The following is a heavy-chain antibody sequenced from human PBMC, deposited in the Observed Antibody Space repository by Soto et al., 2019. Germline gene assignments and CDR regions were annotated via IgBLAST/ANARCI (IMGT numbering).Heavy chain of an antibody. V-gene: IGHV1-46*01. CDR3: AGDIVVAPTARGWFDP. CDR1: GCTLTRYC. Sequence: QVQLVQSGAEVKKPGASVKVSCKASGCTLTRYCIYWVRQAPGQGLEWMGIINANSGSTSYAQKFQDRVTRNRDTSTITVYMELSSLRSEDTAVYYCAGDIVVAPTARGWFDPWGQGTLVTVSS. J-gene: IGHJ5*02. CDR2: INANSGST. D-gene: IGHD2-2*01.